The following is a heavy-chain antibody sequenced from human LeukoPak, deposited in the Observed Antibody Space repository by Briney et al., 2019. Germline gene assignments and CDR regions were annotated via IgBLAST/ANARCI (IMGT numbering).Heavy chain of an antibody. CDR1: SGSISSSNYY. Sequence: SETLSLTCTVSSGSISSSNYYWSWIRQPAGKGLEWIGRISTIGSTNYNPSLNSRVTISIDTSKNQFSLKLSSVTAADTAVYYCARSVTMVRGKADPWGQGTLVTVSS. CDR2: ISTIGST. CDR3: ARSVTMVRGKADP. J-gene: IGHJ5*02. V-gene: IGHV4-61*02. D-gene: IGHD3-10*01.